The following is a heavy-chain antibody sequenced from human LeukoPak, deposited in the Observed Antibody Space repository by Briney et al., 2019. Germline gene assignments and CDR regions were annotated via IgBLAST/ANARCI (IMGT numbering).Heavy chain of an antibody. CDR1: GGSISSYY. CDR3: AGGYGSGGSCYPHYYYYYMDV. D-gene: IGHD2-15*01. J-gene: IGHJ6*03. Sequence: SETLSLTCTVSGGSISSYYWSWIRQPPGKGLEWIGYIYYSGSTNYNPSLKSRVTISVDTSKNQFSLKLSSVTAADTAVYYCAGGYGSGGSCYPHYYYYYMDVWGKGTTVTVSS. CDR2: IYYSGST. V-gene: IGHV4-59*01.